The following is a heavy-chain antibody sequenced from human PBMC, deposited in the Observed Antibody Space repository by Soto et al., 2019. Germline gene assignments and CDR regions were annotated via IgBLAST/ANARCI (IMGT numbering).Heavy chain of an antibody. V-gene: IGHV3-48*01. CDR3: ARDKDYAFDF. CDR1: GFTFSDYS. Sequence: EVQLVESGGGLVQPGGSLRLSCAASGFTFSDYSMNWVRQAPGKGLEWISYITNNKIIYADSVRGRFTISRDNARNSLYLQMNSLRAEDTAVYFCARDKDYAFDFWGQGTMVTVSS. CDR2: ITNNKI. J-gene: IGHJ3*01.